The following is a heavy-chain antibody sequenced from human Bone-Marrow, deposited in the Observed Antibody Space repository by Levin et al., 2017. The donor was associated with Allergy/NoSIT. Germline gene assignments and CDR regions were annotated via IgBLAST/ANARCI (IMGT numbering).Heavy chain of an antibody. V-gene: IGHV3-30*04. J-gene: IGHJ2*01. D-gene: IGHD5-18*01. CDR3: AKDRGYSYGYADWYFDL. CDR2: ITFDGSKK. CDR1: GFTFSHYA. Sequence: GGSLRLSCTASGFTFSHYAMHWVRQAAGKGLEWVAVITFDGSKKYYSDSVKGRFTISRDSSKNTLYLQLSGLGTEDTAVYYCAKDRGYSYGYADWYFDLWGRGTLVAVSS.